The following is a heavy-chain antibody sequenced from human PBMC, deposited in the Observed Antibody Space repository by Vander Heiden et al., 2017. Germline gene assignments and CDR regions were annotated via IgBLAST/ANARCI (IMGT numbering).Heavy chain of an antibody. CDR3: ARRGHGMDV. Sequence: QVQLVQSGAEVKKPGASVKVSCTASGYTFTGYYMHWVRQAPGQGLEWMGWINPNSGGTNYAQKVQGRVTMTRDTSISTAYRELSRLRSDDTAVYYCARRGHGMDVWGQGTTVTVSS. J-gene: IGHJ6*02. CDR2: INPNSGGT. CDR1: GYTFTGYY. V-gene: IGHV1-2*02.